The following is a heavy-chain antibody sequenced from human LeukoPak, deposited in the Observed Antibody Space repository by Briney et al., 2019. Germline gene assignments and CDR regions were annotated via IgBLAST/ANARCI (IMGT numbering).Heavy chain of an antibody. V-gene: IGHV4-59*08. CDR2: VYYSGVT. D-gene: IGHD2-15*01. Sequence: SDTLSLTCTVSGGSTGSDYWSWIRQPPGKGLEWIAYVYYSGVTSYNPSLKSRVAISIDTSKNQFSLNLSSVTAADTAVYYCARLSLHCSGGSCYRGAFDSWGQGTLVTVSS. CDR3: ARLSLHCSGGSCYRGAFDS. J-gene: IGHJ4*02. CDR1: GGSTGSDY.